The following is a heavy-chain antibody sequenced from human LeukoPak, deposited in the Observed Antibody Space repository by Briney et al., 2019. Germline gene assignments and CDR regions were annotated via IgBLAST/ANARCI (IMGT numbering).Heavy chain of an antibody. CDR1: GGTFTSYA. CDR2: IIPIFGTA. V-gene: IGHV1-69*01. D-gene: IGHD3-3*01. Sequence: SVKVSCKASGGTFTSYAISWVRQAPGQGLEWMGGIIPIFGTANYAEKLQGRVTITADESTRTAYMELSSLRSEDTAVYYCAREWGYDFWSGYYTNAFDIWGQGTMVTVSS. J-gene: IGHJ3*02. CDR3: AREWGYDFWSGYYTNAFDI.